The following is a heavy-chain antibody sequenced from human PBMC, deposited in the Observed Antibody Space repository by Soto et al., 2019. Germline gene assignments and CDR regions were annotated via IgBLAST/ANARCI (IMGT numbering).Heavy chain of an antibody. CDR1: GLTFRSYW. CDR3: ARDGYRSGFDY. CDR2: INTDGSVA. Sequence: PGGSLRLSCAASGLTFRSYWMHWVRQAPGKGLVWVSRINTDGSVAMYADSVKGRFTISRDNSKNTLYLQMNSLRAEDTAVYYCARDGYRSGFDYWGQGTLVTVSS. D-gene: IGHD6-25*01. V-gene: IGHV3-74*03. J-gene: IGHJ4*02.